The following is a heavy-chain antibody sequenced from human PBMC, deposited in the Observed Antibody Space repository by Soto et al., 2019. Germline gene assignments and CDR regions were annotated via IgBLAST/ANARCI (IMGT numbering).Heavy chain of an antibody. CDR1: GFSLTTSGVG. J-gene: IGHJ4*02. Sequence: QITLKESGPPVVNPTETLTLTCTFSGFSLTTSGVGVGWVRQSPGKAPEWLALIYWDDDKRYSTSLNSRLIITKDTSKNQVVLTMANVDPADKATYYCAHRVLRTVFGLVTTTAIYFDFWGPGTPVVVSS. CDR3: AHRVLRTVFGLVTTTAIYFDF. D-gene: IGHD3-3*01. CDR2: IYWDDDK. V-gene: IGHV2-5*02.